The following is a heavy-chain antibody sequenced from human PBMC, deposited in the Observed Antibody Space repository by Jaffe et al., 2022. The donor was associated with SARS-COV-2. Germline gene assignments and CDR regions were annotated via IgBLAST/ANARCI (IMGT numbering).Heavy chain of an antibody. Sequence: EVQLVQSGAEVKKPGESLKISCKGSGYSFTSYWIGWVRQMPGKGLEWMGIIYPGDSDTRYSPSFQGQVTISADKSISTAYLQWSSLKASDTAMYYCARQSPIRRYFSSSWYYFDYWGQGTLVTVSS. CDR1: GYSFTSYW. V-gene: IGHV5-51*01. D-gene: IGHD6-13*01. CDR2: IYPGDSDT. J-gene: IGHJ4*02. CDR3: ARQSPIRRYFSSSWYYFDY.